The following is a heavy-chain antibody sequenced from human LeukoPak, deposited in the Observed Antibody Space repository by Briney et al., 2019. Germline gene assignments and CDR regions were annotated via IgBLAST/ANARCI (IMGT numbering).Heavy chain of an antibody. Sequence: PSETLSLTCTVSGGSISSYYWSWIRQPPGKGLEWIGYIYYSGSTNYNPSLKSRVTISVDTSKNQFSLKLSSVTAADTALYYCARDRTLGYFDYWGQGTLVTVSS. CDR1: GGSISSYY. V-gene: IGHV4-59*01. J-gene: IGHJ4*02. CDR3: ARDRTLGYFDY. D-gene: IGHD1-14*01. CDR2: IYYSGST.